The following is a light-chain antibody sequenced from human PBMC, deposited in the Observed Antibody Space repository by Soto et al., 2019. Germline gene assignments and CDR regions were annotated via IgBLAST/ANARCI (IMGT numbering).Light chain of an antibody. CDR1: SGSIASNY. CDR3: QSYDSSNLVV. V-gene: IGLV6-57*04. J-gene: IGLJ2*01. Sequence: NFMLTQPHSVSEAPGKTVTISCTRSSGSIASNYVQWYQQRPGSAPTTVIYEDNQRPSGVPARFSGSIDSSSNSASLTISGLKNEDEADYYCQSYDSSNLVVFGGGTKLTVL. CDR2: EDN.